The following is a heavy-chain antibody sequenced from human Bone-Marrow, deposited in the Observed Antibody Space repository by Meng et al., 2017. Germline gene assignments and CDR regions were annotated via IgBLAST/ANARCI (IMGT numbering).Heavy chain of an antibody. CDR1: GFIFSNYW. V-gene: IGHV3-74*01. Sequence: GGSLRLSCAAPGFIFSNYWMHWVRQAPGKGLVWVSRINGDGRSTSYADSVKGRFTISRDNANNTVYLHMNSLRAEDTGVYYCARVGCSSTSCYGEFDYWGQGTLVTVSS. CDR2: INGDGRST. CDR3: ARVGCSSTSCYGEFDY. J-gene: IGHJ4*02. D-gene: IGHD2-2*01.